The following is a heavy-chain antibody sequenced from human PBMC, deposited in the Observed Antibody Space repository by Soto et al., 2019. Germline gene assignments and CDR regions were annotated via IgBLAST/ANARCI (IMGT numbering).Heavy chain of an antibody. Sequence: GASVKVSCKASGGTFSSYAISWVRQAPGQGLEWMGGIIPIFGTANYAQKFQGRVTITADESTSTAYMELSSLRSEDTTVYYCARDQIGEARYYFDYWGQGTLVTVSS. J-gene: IGHJ4*02. V-gene: IGHV1-69*13. CDR1: GGTFSSYA. CDR2: IIPIFGTA. CDR3: ARDQIGEARYYFDY.